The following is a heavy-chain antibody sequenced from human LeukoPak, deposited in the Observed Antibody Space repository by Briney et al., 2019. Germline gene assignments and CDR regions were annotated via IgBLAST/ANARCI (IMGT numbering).Heavy chain of an antibody. CDR2: ISGSGGST. D-gene: IGHD3-16*01. V-gene: IGHV3-23*01. J-gene: IGHJ3*02. Sequence: QAGGSLRLSCAASGFTFSSYGMSWVRQAPGKGLEWVSAISGSGGSTYYADSVKGRFTISRDNSKNTLYLQMNSLRAEDTAVYYCARGRILGVVTNLDAFDIWGQGTMVTVSS. CDR3: ARGRILGVVTNLDAFDI. CDR1: GFTFSSYG.